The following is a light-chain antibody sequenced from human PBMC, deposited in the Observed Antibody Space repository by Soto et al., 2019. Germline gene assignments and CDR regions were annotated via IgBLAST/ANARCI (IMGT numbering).Light chain of an antibody. CDR3: TSYTSRSTYV. J-gene: IGLJ1*01. V-gene: IGLV2-14*01. CDR2: EIS. CDR1: SSDVGGYNY. Sequence: QSALTQPASVSGSPGQSVTISCAGTSSDVGGYNYVSWYQHHPGKVPKLMIYEISHRPSGVSHRFSGSKSGNTASLTISGLQAEDEADYYCTSYTSRSTYVFGTGTQLTVL.